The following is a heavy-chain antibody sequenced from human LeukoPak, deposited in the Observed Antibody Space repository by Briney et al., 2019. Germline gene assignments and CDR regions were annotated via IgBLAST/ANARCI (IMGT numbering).Heavy chain of an antibody. J-gene: IGHJ3*02. D-gene: IGHD4-23*01. Sequence: PGGSLRLSCAASGFTFSSYSMNWVRQAPGKGLEWVSSISSSSYIYYADSVKGRFTISRDNAKNSLYLQMNSLRAEDTAVYYCARSKTTVVTPGAFDIWGQGTMVTVSS. CDR3: ARSKTTVVTPGAFDI. CDR1: GFTFSSYS. V-gene: IGHV3-21*01. CDR2: ISSSSYI.